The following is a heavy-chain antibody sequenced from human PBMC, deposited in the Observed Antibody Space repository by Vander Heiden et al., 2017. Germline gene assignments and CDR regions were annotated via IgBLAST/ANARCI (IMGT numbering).Heavy chain of an antibody. CDR1: GYSISSGYY. Sequence: QVQLQESGPGLVTPSETLSLTCGVSGYSISSGYYWGWIRQPPGKGLEWIGRIYHSGSTDYNPSLKSRATISVDTSENQFSLKLSPVTAADTAVYYCARVVPRGWFDPWGQGTLVTVSS. D-gene: IGHD2-15*01. V-gene: IGHV4-38-2*01. CDR2: IYHSGST. CDR3: ARVVPRGWFDP. J-gene: IGHJ5*02.